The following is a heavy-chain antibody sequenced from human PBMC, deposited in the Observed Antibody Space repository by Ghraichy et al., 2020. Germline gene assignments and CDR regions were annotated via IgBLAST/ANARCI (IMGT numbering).Heavy chain of an antibody. CDR3: ARSRALRFLEWFHTTGMDV. J-gene: IGHJ6*02. V-gene: IGHV4-34*01. CDR1: GGSFSDYY. CDR2: INHTGST. D-gene: IGHD3-3*01. Sequence: SETLSLTCAVYGGSFSDYYWSWIRQPPGRGLEWIGEINHTGSTNYNPSLKSRVTISVDTSKNQFSLKLSSVTAADTAVYYCARSRALRFLEWFHTTGMDVWGQGTTVTVSS.